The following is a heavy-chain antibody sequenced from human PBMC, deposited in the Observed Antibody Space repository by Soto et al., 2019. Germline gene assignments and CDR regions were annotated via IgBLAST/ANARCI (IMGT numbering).Heavy chain of an antibody. J-gene: IGHJ4*02. V-gene: IGHV4-59*01. D-gene: IGHD3-22*01. CDR1: GGSISSYY. Sequence: SETLSLTCTFSGGSISSYYWSWIRQPPGKGLEWIGYIYYSGSTNYNPSLKSRVTISVDTSKNQFSLKLTSVTAADTAVYFCTRGGFYYYDSSGYYDYWGQGALVTVSS. CDR2: IYYSGST. CDR3: TRGGFYYYDSSGYYDY.